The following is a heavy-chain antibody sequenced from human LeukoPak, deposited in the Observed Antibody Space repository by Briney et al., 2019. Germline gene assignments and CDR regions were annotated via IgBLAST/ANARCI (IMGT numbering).Heavy chain of an antibody. CDR1: GFTLSSYE. D-gene: IGHD2-21*02. CDR3: ARGGAYCGGDCYYSLTN. CDR2: IEYSGGSA. Sequence: GGSLRLSCIVSGFTLSSYEMSWIRQAPGKGLEWVASIEYSGGSAYYADSVKGRFSISREDSKNTLYLQMGSLRAEDMAVYYCARGGAYCGGDCYYSLTNWGQGTLVTVSS. J-gene: IGHJ4*02. V-gene: IGHV3-66*02.